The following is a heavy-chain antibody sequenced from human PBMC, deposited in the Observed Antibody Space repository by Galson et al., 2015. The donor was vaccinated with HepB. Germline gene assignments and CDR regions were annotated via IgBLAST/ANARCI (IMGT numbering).Heavy chain of an antibody. CDR3: ADEGQSCNSVNVIDP. CDR1: GFTFSYYA. CDR2: ITRDGRNK. Sequence: SLRLSCAASGFTFSYYAMHWVRQAPGKGLEWVADITRDGRNKYYADSVKGRFTISRDNSKNTLYLQMNSLKPEDTGVYYCADEGQSCNSVNVIDPWGQGTLVTVSS. D-gene: IGHD2/OR15-2a*01. V-gene: IGHV3-30*01. J-gene: IGHJ5*02.